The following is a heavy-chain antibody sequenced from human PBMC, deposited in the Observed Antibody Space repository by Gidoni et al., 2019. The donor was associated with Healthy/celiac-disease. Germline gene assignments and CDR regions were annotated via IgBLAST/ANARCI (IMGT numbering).Heavy chain of an antibody. CDR1: GGSISSYY. Sequence: QVQLQESGPGLVKPSETLSLTCTVSGGSISSYYWSWIRQPPGKGLEWIGYIYYSGSTNYNPSLKSRVTISVDTSKNQFSLKLSSVTAADTAVYYCASGYDYGDYYYGMDVWGQGTTVTVSS. V-gene: IGHV4-59*01. CDR2: IYYSGST. D-gene: IGHD4-17*01. CDR3: ASGYDYGDYYYGMDV. J-gene: IGHJ6*02.